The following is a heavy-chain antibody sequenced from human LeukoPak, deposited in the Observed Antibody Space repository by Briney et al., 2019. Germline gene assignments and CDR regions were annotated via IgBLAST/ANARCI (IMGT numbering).Heavy chain of an antibody. CDR2: IYYSGST. Sequence: SETLSLTCTVSGGSISSYYWSWIRQPPGKGLEWIGYIYYSGSTNYNPSLKSPVTISVDTSKNQFSLKLSSVTAADTAVYYCARGQSGGYCTNGVCYMGWFDPWGQGTLVTVSS. CDR1: GGSISSYY. V-gene: IGHV4-59*01. J-gene: IGHJ5*02. CDR3: ARGQSGGYCTNGVCYMGWFDP. D-gene: IGHD2-8*01.